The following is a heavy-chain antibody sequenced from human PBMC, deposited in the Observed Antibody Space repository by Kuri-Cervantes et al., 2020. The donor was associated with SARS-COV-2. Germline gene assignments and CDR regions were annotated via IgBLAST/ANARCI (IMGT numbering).Heavy chain of an antibody. CDR3: TTDGGGGDFDY. CDR2: IKSKTDGGTT. V-gene: IGHV3-15*01. CDR1: GFTFSNAW. J-gene: IGHJ4*02. D-gene: IGHD3-16*01. Sequence: GESLKISCAASGFTFSNAWMSWVRQAPGKGLEWVGRIKSKTDGGTTDYAAPVKGRFTISRDDSKNTLYLQMNSLKTEDTAVYYCTTDGGGGDFDYWGQGTLVTVSS.